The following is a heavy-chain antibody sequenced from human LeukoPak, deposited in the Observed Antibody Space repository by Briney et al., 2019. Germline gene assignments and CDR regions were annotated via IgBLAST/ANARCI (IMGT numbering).Heavy chain of an antibody. CDR1: GFTFSSYA. Sequence: GGSLRLSCAASGFTFSSYAMSWVRQAPGKGLEWVSGISGSGGSTYYADSVKGRFTISRDNPKNTLYLQMNSLRAEDTAVYYCAKELSVRNQYDYWGQGTLVTVSS. CDR3: AKELSVRNQYDY. V-gene: IGHV3-23*01. D-gene: IGHD1-14*01. CDR2: ISGSGGST. J-gene: IGHJ4*02.